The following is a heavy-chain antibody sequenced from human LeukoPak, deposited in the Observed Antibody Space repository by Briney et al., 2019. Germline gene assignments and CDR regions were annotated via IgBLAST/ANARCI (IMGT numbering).Heavy chain of an antibody. V-gene: IGHV3-11*04. D-gene: IGHD3-22*01. CDR1: GFTFSDYY. CDR2: ISSSGSTM. CDR3: ARDRGSDYDSSGYYGH. Sequence: PGGSLRLSCAASGFTFSDYYMSWIRQAPGKGLEWVSYISSSGSTMYYADSVKGRFTISRDNAKNSLYLQMKSLRAEDTAVYYCARDRGSDYDSSGYYGHWGQGTLVTVSS. J-gene: IGHJ4*02.